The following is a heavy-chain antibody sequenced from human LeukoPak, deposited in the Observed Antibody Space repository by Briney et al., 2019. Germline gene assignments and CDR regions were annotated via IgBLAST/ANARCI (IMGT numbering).Heavy chain of an antibody. Sequence: PSETLSLTCAVYGGSFSGYYWSWIRQPPGKGLEWNGEINHIVSTNYNPSLKSRVTISVDTSKNKFSLKLRSVTAAETAVYYCAGGVVAAFDYWGQGTLVTVSS. CDR1: GGSFSGYY. CDR2: INHIVST. J-gene: IGHJ4*02. V-gene: IGHV4-34*01. CDR3: AGGVVAAFDY. D-gene: IGHD2-15*01.